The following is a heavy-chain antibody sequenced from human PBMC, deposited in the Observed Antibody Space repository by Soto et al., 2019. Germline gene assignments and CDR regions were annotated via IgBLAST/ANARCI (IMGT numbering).Heavy chain of an antibody. V-gene: IGHV3-30*18. J-gene: IGHJ4*02. Sequence: QVQLVESGGGVVQPGRSLRLSCAASGFTFSSYGMRWVRQAPGKGLEWVAVISYDGSNKYYADSVKGRFTISRDNSKNTLYLQMNSLRAEDMAVYYCAKEYSSGWSEWGQGTLVTVSS. CDR1: GFTFSSYG. CDR3: AKEYSSGWSE. D-gene: IGHD6-19*01. CDR2: ISYDGSNK.